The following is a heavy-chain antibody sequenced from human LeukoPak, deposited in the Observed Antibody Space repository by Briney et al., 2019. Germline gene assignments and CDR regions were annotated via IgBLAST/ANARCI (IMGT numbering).Heavy chain of an antibody. CDR1: DVSISSTTYY. CDR3: ARGSGRDAFDI. J-gene: IGHJ3*02. Sequence: PSETLSLSCTVSDVSISSTTYYWGWIRQPPGKGLEWIGTISYSGSTYYNPSLKSRVTISVDTSKNQFSLKLSSVTAADTAVYYCARGSGRDAFDIWGQGTMVTVSS. D-gene: IGHD3-10*01. V-gene: IGHV4-39*07. CDR2: ISYSGST.